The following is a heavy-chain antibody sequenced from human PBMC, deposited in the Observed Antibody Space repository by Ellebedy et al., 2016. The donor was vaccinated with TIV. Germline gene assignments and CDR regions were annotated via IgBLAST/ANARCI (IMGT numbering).Heavy chain of an antibody. J-gene: IGHJ2*01. CDR1: GGSISDYY. Sequence: SETLSLTCTDSGGSISDYYWSWVRQPPGKGLEWIGYIYHSETTDYNPSLKSRVSLSGDASKSQFSLQLRTVTAADTAVYYCARQPPPHTDPWYFDLWGRGTLVTVSS. CDR2: IYHSETT. V-gene: IGHV4-59*08. CDR3: ARQPPPHTDPWYFDL.